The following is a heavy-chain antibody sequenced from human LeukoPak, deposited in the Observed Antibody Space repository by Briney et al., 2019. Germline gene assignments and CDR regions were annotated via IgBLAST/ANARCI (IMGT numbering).Heavy chain of an antibody. CDR2: ISSSVSTI. J-gene: IGHJ5*02. CDR3: ARVVVAATGGWFDP. D-gene: IGHD2-15*01. Sequence: GGSLRLSSAASGFTFSSYEMNWVRQAPGKVLELVSYISSSVSTIYYADSVKSRFTISTDNAKNSLYLKMNSLRAEDTAVYCCARVVVAATGGWFDPWGKGTLVTVSS. CDR1: GFTFSSYE. V-gene: IGHV3-48*03.